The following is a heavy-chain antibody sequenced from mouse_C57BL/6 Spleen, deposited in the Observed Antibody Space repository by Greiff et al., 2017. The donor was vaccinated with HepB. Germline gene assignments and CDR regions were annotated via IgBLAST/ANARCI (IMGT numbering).Heavy chain of an antibody. CDR3: TTFTTAYYFDY. Sequence: VQLKQSGAELVRPGASVKLSCTASGFNIKDDYMHWVKQRPEQGLEWIGWIDPENGDTDYAWKFQGKATITADTSSNTAYLQLSSLTSEDTAVYYCTTFTTAYYFDYWGQGTTLTVSS. V-gene: IGHV14-4*01. CDR1: GFNIKDDY. D-gene: IGHD1-2*01. CDR2: IDPENGDT. J-gene: IGHJ2*01.